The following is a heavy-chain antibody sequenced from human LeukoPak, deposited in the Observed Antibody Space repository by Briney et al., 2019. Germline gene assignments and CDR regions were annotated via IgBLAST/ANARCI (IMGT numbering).Heavy chain of an antibody. Sequence: PGGSLSLSCAASGFTVSTNYVSWVRQAPGKGPEWVSLIHGGGGTYYADSVKGRFAISRDISKNTMYLQMNSLRADDTAVYYCAVEVTATDVGFDVWGQGAMVTVSS. CDR3: AVEVTATDVGFDV. CDR1: GFTVSTNY. V-gene: IGHV3-53*01. CDR2: IHGGGGT. J-gene: IGHJ3*01. D-gene: IGHD2-21*02.